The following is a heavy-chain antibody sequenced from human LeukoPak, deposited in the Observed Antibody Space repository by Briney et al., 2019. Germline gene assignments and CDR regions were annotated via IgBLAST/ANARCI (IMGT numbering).Heavy chain of an antibody. J-gene: IGHJ6*02. V-gene: IGHV3-30*04. D-gene: IGHD3-3*01. Sequence: GRSLRLSCAASGFTFTRFAMYWVRQAPGQGLECVALISDDGSNKYYADSVKGRFTISRDNSKNTVYLQMNSPRAEDTAVYYCARVGGDVLSGHRTGYYYAMDVWGQGTTVTVSS. CDR3: ARVGGDVLSGHRTGYYYAMDV. CDR1: GFTFTRFA. CDR2: ISDDGSNK.